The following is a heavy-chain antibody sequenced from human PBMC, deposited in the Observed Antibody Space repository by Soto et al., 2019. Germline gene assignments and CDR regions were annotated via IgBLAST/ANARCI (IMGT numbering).Heavy chain of an antibody. J-gene: IGHJ4*02. CDR2: ITSNGDSI. CDR1: GFRFSDHS. V-gene: IGHV3-48*02. Sequence: EVQLLESGGGLIHPGGALRLSCVASGFRFSDHSMNWVRQAAGKGLEWVSYITSNGDSIYYADSLKGRFTVSRDNAKNSLFLQMNSLREEDPAVYYCARLPKGSRVTSWGQGTLVTVSS. CDR3: ARLPKGSRVTS. D-gene: IGHD3-10*01.